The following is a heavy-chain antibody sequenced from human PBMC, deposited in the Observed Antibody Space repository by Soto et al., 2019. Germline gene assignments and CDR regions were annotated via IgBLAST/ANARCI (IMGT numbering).Heavy chain of an antibody. CDR3: AKTTYFSSTTCYRGVHY. CDR1: GFSFSNYA. D-gene: IGHD2-2*01. J-gene: IGHJ4*02. Sequence: GRSLRLSCAASGFSFSNYAMSWVRQAPGKGLEWVSTISGGGDNTHYADSVKGRFTTSRDNSKNALYLQMNSLRAEDTAVYYCAKTTYFSSTTCYRGVHYWGQGTLV. CDR2: ISGGGDNT. V-gene: IGHV3-23*01.